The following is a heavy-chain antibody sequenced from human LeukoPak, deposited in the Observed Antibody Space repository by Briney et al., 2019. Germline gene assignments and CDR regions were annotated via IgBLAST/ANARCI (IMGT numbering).Heavy chain of an antibody. V-gene: IGHV4-4*07. CDR1: GDSISGYY. CDR2: VYTIGST. Sequence: SETLSLTCTVSGDSISGYYGTWIRQPAGKGLEWIGRVYTIGSTNYNPSLKSRVTMSVDTSKNQFSLKLRSVTAADTAVYYCARVTYFYGSGSDGHWFDPWGQGTLVTVSS. D-gene: IGHD3-10*01. CDR3: ARVTYFYGSGSDGHWFDP. J-gene: IGHJ5*02.